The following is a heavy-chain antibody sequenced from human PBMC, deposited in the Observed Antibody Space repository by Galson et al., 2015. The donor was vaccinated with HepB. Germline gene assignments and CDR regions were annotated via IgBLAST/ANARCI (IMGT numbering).Heavy chain of an antibody. Sequence: SVKVSCKVSGYTLTELSMHWVRQAPGKGLEWMGGFDPEDGETIYAQKFQGRVTMTEDTSTDTAYMEPSSLRSEDTAVYYCAISYGGNSFDAFDIWGQGTMVTVSS. D-gene: IGHD4-23*01. CDR2: FDPEDGET. CDR3: AISYGGNSFDAFDI. V-gene: IGHV1-24*01. CDR1: GYTLTELS. J-gene: IGHJ3*02.